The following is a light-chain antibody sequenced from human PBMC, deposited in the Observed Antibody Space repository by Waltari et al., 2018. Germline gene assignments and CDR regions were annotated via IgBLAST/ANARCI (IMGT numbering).Light chain of an antibody. J-gene: IGKJ1*01. CDR3: QQYETSPWT. V-gene: IGKV3-20*01. CDR2: GVA. CDR1: QTVGSSY. Sequence: EIVLTQTPGTLSLSPGERATLPCRASQTVGSSYLTWYQQKPGQAPRLLMYGVASRAAGFPDRFSGSGSGTVFTLTINRLEPEDSAVYYCQQYETSPWTFGQGTKVEIK.